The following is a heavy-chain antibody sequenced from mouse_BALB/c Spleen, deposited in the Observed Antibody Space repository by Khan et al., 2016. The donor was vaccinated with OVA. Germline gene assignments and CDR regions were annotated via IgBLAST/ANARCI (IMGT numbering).Heavy chain of an antibody. V-gene: IGHV5-9*02. Sequence: EVQLVESGGGLVKPGGSLKLSCEVSGFAFNSYDMSWVSQTPEQRLEWVATISSTGTYTYYPDSVKGRFTISRATARNTLYLQMSSLRSDDTALYYCTRPSYYGTPWFTYWGQGTLVTVSA. J-gene: IGHJ3*01. D-gene: IGHD2-10*01. CDR1: GFAFNSYD. CDR3: TRPSYYGTPWFTY. CDR2: ISSTGTYT.